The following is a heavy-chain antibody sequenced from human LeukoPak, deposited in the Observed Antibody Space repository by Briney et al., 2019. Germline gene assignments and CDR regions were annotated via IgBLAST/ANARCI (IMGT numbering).Heavy chain of an antibody. CDR2: INHSGST. Sequence: PSETLSLTCAVYGGSFSGYYWSWIRQPPGKGLEWIGEINHSGSTNYNPSLKSRVTISVDTSKNQFSLKLSSVTAADTAVYYCARHPPFHDFDYYYMDVWGKGTTVTVSS. CDR3: ARHPPFHDFDYYYMDV. J-gene: IGHJ6*03. V-gene: IGHV4-34*01. CDR1: GGSFSGYY. D-gene: IGHD3-3*01.